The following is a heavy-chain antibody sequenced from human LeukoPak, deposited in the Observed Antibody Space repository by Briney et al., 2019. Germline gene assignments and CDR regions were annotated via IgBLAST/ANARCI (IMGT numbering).Heavy chain of an antibody. CDR3: ARDPHYDVLTGYFRPPDY. D-gene: IGHD3-9*01. V-gene: IGHV3-21*01. J-gene: IGHJ4*02. CDR1: GFTFSTYH. Sequence: GGSLRLPCAASGFTFSTYHMNWVRQAPGKGLEWVSSISSTSRYIDYADSLKGRFTISRDNARNSLYLQMNSLRAEDTAVYYCARDPHYDVLTGYFRPPDYWGQGALVSVSS. CDR2: ISSTSRYI.